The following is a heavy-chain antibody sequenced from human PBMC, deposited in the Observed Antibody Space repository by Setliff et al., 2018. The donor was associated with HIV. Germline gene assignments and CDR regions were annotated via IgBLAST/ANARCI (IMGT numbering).Heavy chain of an antibody. CDR1: GGSIRSSGYY. D-gene: IGHD2-15*01. J-gene: IGHJ2*01. Sequence: SLTCSVSGGSIRSSGYYWGWIRQPPGKGLEWIGSIYYSGSTYYNPSLKSRVTISVDTSKNQFSLKLSSVTAADTAVYYCARSRGDIVMMVAAHWYFDLWGRGTLVTVSS. V-gene: IGHV4-39*07. CDR3: ARSRGDIVMMVAAHWYFDL. CDR2: IYYSGST.